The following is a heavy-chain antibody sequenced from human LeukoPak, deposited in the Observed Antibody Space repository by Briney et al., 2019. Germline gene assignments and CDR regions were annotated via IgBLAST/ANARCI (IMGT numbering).Heavy chain of an antibody. Sequence: KPSETLSLTCTVSGGSISSSSYYWGWIRQPPGDGLEWIGSIYYSGSTYYTPSLKSRVTISIDTSKNQCSLKLSSVSAAHAAVYYCARALGYSLDYWGEGTLVTVS. CDR1: GGSISSSSYY. J-gene: IGHJ4*02. CDR3: ARALGYSLDY. V-gene: IGHV4-39*01. CDR2: IYYSGST. D-gene: IGHD5-18*01.